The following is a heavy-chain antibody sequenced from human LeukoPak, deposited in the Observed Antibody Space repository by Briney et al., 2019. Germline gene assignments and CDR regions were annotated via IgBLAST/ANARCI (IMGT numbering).Heavy chain of an antibody. CDR2: TRNKANSYTT. D-gene: IGHD6-19*01. V-gene: IGHV3-72*01. CDR1: GFTVSDHY. CDR3: TTEWFSSGAPTG. J-gene: IGHJ4*02. Sequence: PGGSLRLSCAASGFTVSDHYMDWVRQAPGKGLEWIGRTRNKANSYTTEYAASVKGRFTISRDDSKNTLYLQMNSLKTEDTAVYYCTTEWFSSGAPTGWGQGTLVTVSS.